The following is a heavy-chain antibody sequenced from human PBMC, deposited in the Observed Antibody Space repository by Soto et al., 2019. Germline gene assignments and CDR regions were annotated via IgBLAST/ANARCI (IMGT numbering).Heavy chain of an antibody. Sequence: GASVKVSCKASGYTFTSYYMHWVRQAPGQGLEWMGIINPSGGSTSYAQKFQGRVTMTRDTFTSTVYMELSSLRSEDTAVYYCARVTSTMVRGVTHYYGMDGWGQGTTVTVSS. CDR2: INPSGGST. CDR1: GYTFTSYY. CDR3: ARVTSTMVRGVTHYYGMDG. J-gene: IGHJ6*02. V-gene: IGHV1-46*01. D-gene: IGHD3-10*01.